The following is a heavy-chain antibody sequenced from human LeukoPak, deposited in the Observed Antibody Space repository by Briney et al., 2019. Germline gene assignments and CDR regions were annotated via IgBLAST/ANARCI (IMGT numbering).Heavy chain of an antibody. CDR2: ISAHNGYT. CDR1: GYPFTSYG. D-gene: IGHD2-2*01. J-gene: IGHJ4*02. CDR3: ARDMTYELDY. Sequence: ASVKVSCKASGYPFTSYGISWVRQAPGQGLEWMGWISAHNGYTNYAQKLQGRVTMTTDTSTSTVYMELRSLTSDDTAVYYCARDMTYELDYWGQGTLVTVSS. V-gene: IGHV1-18*01.